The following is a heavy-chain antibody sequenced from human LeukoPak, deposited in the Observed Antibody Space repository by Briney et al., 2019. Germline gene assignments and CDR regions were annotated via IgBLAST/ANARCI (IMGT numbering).Heavy chain of an antibody. CDR3: AKDVDQLYFDY. J-gene: IGHJ4*02. D-gene: IGHD2-2*01. CDR2: INDNGDGT. Sequence: GGSLRLSCAASGFTFSSYAMSWVRQAPGKGLKWVSTINDNGDGTYYADSVKGRFTISRDNSYNTVSLQMNSLRAEDTAVYYCAKDVDQLYFDYWGQGTLVTVS. V-gene: IGHV3-23*01. CDR1: GFTFSSYA.